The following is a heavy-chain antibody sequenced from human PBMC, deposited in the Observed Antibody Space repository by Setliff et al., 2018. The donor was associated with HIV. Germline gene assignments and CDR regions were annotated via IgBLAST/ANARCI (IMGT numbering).Heavy chain of an antibody. V-gene: IGHV1-18*01. Sequence: ASVKVSCKASGYTFTTYGIAWVRQAPGHGLEWMGWISPNFGHTKYAQKFLDRVTMTVDTATSRVYMELRSLRSDDTAVYFCARLGSGWSDSYYYAMDIWGQGTTVTVSS. CDR3: ARLGSGWSDSYYYAMDI. CDR2: ISPNFGHT. D-gene: IGHD6-19*01. J-gene: IGHJ6*02. CDR1: GYTFTTYG.